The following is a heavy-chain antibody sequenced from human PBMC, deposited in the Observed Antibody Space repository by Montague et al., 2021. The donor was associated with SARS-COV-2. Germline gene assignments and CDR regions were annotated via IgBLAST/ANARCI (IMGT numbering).Heavy chain of an antibody. V-gene: IGHV4-59*01. D-gene: IGHD3-10*01. CDR2: IYYSGST. CDR3: ARGGITMVRGPDQGHYYYYGMDV. Sequence: SETLSLTCTVSGGSISSYYWSWIRQPPGKGLEWIGYIYYSGSTNYNPSLKSRVTISVDTSKNQFSLKLSSVTAADTAVYYRARGGITMVRGPDQGHYYYYGMDVWGQGTTVTVSS. CDR1: GGSISSYY. J-gene: IGHJ6*02.